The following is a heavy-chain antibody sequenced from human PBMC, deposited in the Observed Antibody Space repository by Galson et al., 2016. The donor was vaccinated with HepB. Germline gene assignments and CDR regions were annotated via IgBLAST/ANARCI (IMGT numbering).Heavy chain of an antibody. J-gene: IGHJ3*02. CDR1: GGSVTASPYY. Sequence: SETLSLTCTVSGGSVTASPYYHAWIRQPPGKGLEWLGTLPYSGSAYYNPSLKSHFTISMGASRNQFSMQLTSGTAADTAVYDCARLFASGRKYDAFDIWGQGTVVTVSS. V-gene: IGHV4-39*01. CDR3: ARLFASGRKYDAFDI. D-gene: IGHD3-10*01. CDR2: LPYSGSA.